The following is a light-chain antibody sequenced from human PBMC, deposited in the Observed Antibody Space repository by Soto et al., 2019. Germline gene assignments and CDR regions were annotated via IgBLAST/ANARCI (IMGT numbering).Light chain of an antibody. Sequence: QSVLTQPPSASGTPGERVTISCSGSSSNIGSNTVNWDQQLPGTAPKLLIYSNNQRPSGVPDRFSGSKSGTSASLAISGLQSEDEADYYCAAWDDSLNGYVFGTGTKVTVL. J-gene: IGLJ1*01. V-gene: IGLV1-44*01. CDR2: SNN. CDR1: SSNIGSNT. CDR3: AAWDDSLNGYV.